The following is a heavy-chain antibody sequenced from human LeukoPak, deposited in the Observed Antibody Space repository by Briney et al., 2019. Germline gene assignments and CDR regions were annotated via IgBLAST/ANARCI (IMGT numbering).Heavy chain of an antibody. D-gene: IGHD3-10*01. CDR1: GFTFSSYG. V-gene: IGHV3-30*18. CDR3: AKGALTMVRGVTPNYFDY. J-gene: IGHJ4*02. Sequence: GRSLRLSCAASGFTFSSYGMHWVRQAPGKGLEWVAVISYDGSNKYYADSVEGRFTISRDNSKNTLYLQMNSLRAEDTAVYYCAKGALTMVRGVTPNYFDYWGQGTLVTVSS. CDR2: ISYDGSNK.